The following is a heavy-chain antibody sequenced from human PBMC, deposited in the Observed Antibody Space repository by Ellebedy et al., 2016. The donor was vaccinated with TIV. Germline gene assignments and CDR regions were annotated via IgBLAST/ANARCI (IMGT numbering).Heavy chain of an antibody. V-gene: IGHV1-58*02. CDR2: IVVGSGNT. Sequence: AASVKVSCKASGFTFPTSAIQWVRQARGQRLEWIGWIVVGSGNTNYAQIFQERVTISRDMSTSTAYMELSSLTSEDTAIYYCASEPAYGNSSWFDYWGQGTLVTVSS. CDR1: GFTFPTSA. J-gene: IGHJ4*02. CDR3: ASEPAYGNSSWFDY. D-gene: IGHD6-6*01.